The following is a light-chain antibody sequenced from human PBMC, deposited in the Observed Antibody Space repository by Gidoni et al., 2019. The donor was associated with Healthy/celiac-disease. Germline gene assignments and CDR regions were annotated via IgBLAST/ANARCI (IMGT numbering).Light chain of an antibody. CDR3: QQYGSPYMYT. J-gene: IGKJ2*01. Sequence: IVLTQSPGTLSLSPGERATLSCRASQSVSSSYLAWYQQKPGQAPRLLIYGASSRATGIPDRFSGSGSGTDFTLTISRLEPEDFAVYYCQQYGSPYMYTFGQGTKLEIK. CDR1: QSVSSSY. CDR2: GAS. V-gene: IGKV3-20*01.